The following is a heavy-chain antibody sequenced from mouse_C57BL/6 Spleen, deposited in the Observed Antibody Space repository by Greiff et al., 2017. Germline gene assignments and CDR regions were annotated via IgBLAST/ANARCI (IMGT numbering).Heavy chain of an antibody. CDR3: GRGVYAMDY. CDR1: GFSFNTYA. CDR2: IRSKSNNYAT. V-gene: IGHV10-1*01. J-gene: IGHJ4*01. Sequence: EVMLVESGGGLVQPKGSLKLSCAASGFSFNTYAMNWVRQAPGKGLEWVARIRSKSNNYATYYADSVKDRFTISRDDSESMLYLQMNNLKTEDTAMYYCGRGVYAMDYWGQGTSVTVSS.